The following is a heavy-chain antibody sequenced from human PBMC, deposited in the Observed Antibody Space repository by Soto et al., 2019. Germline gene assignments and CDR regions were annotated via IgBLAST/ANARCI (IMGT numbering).Heavy chain of an antibody. CDR1: GGSISSGDHF. V-gene: IGHV4-30-4*08. J-gene: IGHJ6*02. CDR3: ARGLVIRPYYYHGMDV. Sequence: QVQLQESGPGLVKPSQTLSLTCTVSGGSISSGDHFWSWIRQSPGKGLEWIGYISSIGSTYYNPSIKSRVSVSRDTAKNQFSLQLSSVTTTDTAVYYCARGLVIRPYYYHGMDVWGQGTTVTVSS. CDR2: ISSIGST. D-gene: IGHD3-9*01.